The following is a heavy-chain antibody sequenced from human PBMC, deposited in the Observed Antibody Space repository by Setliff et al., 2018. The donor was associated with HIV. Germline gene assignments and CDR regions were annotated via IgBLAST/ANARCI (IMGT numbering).Heavy chain of an antibody. CDR1: GYTFARHA. CDR3: TKDGLAAGARAFDI. J-gene: IGHJ3*02. V-gene: IGHV1-18*01. CDR2: ISPYNGYT. D-gene: IGHD6-13*01. Sequence: GASVKVSCKASGYTFARHAISWVRQAPGQGLEWMGWISPYNGYTNYTQNFQGRVTMTLDTSTTTAYMELRGLRSDDTAVYYCTKDGLAAGARAFDIWGQGTMVTVSS.